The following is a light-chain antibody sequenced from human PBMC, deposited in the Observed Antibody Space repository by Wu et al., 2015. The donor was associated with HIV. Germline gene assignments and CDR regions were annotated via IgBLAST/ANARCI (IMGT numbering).Light chain of an antibody. CDR1: QSVGSN. CDR2: GAS. CDR3: QQYDFWPRT. J-gene: IGKJ1*01. Sequence: EVVMTQSPATLSVSPGERVTLSCRASQSVGSNLAWYQQKPGQAPRLLISGASNRAAGVPARFSGSRSGQTSLSASVVCSLKTLQFYYCQQYDFWPRTFGPGTRVEIK. V-gene: IGKV3-15*01.